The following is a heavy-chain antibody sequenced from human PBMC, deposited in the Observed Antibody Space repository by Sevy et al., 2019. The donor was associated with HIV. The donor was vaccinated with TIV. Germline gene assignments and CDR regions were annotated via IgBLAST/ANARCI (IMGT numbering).Heavy chain of an antibody. Sequence: GGSLRLSCAASGFTFSSYAMHWVRQAPGKGLEWVAVISYDGGNKYYADSVKGRFTISRDNSKNTLYLQMNSLRAEDTAVYYCARGASGVTKPHYYYYYYMDVWGKGTTVTVSS. CDR2: ISYDGGNK. D-gene: IGHD4-17*01. J-gene: IGHJ6*03. CDR3: ARGASGVTKPHYYYYYYMDV. CDR1: GFTFSSYA. V-gene: IGHV3-30-3*01.